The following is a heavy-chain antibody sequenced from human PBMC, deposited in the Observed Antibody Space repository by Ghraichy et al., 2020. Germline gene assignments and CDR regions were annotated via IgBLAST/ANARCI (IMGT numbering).Heavy chain of an antibody. Sequence: GGSLRLSCAASGFTSSRYWMSWVRQAPGKGLEWVANIKQDGREKNYVDSVKGRFTISRDNAENSLYLQMNSLRVEDTAVYYCASARIVVVVGARNYNWFEPWGQGTLVTVSS. CDR1: GFTSSRYW. CDR2: IKQDGREK. J-gene: IGHJ5*02. CDR3: ASARIVVVVGARNYNWFEP. D-gene: IGHD2-15*01. V-gene: IGHV3-7*01.